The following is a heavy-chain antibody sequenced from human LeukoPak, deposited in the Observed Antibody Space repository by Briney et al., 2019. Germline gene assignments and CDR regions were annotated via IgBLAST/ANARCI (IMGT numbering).Heavy chain of an antibody. CDR1: GFTFSDDY. V-gene: IGHV3-11*04. CDR2: ISSSGSSI. J-gene: IGHJ4*02. CDR3: ARLKYTSSWHYFFDD. D-gene: IGHD6-13*01. Sequence: PGGSLRLFCAASGFTFSDDYMSWIRQAPGKGLEWVSYISSSGSSIYYGDSVKGRFTISRDNAKNSLYLQMNSLRADDTAMYYCARLKYTSSWHYFFDDWGQGTLVTVSS.